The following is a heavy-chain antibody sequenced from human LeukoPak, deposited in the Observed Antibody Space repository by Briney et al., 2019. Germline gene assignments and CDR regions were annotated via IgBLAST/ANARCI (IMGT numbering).Heavy chain of an antibody. Sequence: ASVKVSCKASGYTFTGYYMHWVRQAPGQGLEWMGWINPNSGGTNYPQKFQGRVTMTRDTSISTAYMELSRLRSDDTAVYYCARDRYSSGWFDYWGQGTLVTVSS. CDR2: INPNSGGT. D-gene: IGHD6-19*01. CDR3: ARDRYSSGWFDY. CDR1: GYTFTGYY. V-gene: IGHV1-2*02. J-gene: IGHJ4*02.